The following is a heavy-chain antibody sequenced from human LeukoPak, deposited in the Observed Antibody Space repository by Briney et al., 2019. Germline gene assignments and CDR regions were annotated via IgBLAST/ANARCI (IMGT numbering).Heavy chain of an antibody. Sequence: ASVKVSCKASGYTFTSYYMHWVRQAPGQGLEWMGIINPSGGSTSYAQKFQGRVTMTRDTSTSTVYMELRSLRSEDTAVYYCASTDLRRFDYWGQGTLVTVSS. CDR3: ASTDLRRFDY. CDR1: GYTFTSYY. D-gene: IGHD4-17*01. CDR2: INPSGGST. J-gene: IGHJ4*02. V-gene: IGHV1-46*01.